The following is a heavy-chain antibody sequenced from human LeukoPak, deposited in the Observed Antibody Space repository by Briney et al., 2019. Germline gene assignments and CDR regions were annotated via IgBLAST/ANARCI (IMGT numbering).Heavy chain of an antibody. CDR1: GFTFDDYA. CDR2: ISGDGSST. Sequence: PGGSLRLSCAASGFTFDDYAMHWVRQAPGKGLEWVSLISGDGSSTYYADSVKGRFTIPRDNSKDSLYLQMNSLRTEDTALYYCAKDWGAYYDSSGFYSGDFDYWGQGTLVTVSS. D-gene: IGHD3-22*01. CDR3: AKDWGAYYDSSGFYSGDFDY. V-gene: IGHV3-43*02. J-gene: IGHJ4*02.